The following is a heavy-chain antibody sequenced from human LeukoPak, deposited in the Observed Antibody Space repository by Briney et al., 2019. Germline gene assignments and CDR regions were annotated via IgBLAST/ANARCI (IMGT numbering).Heavy chain of an antibody. D-gene: IGHD2-15*01. V-gene: IGHV3-48*04. CDR2: ISSSSSTI. J-gene: IGHJ6*02. CDR1: GFTFNSYS. CDR3: ARDPCCSGGSLYGMDV. Sequence: GGSLRLSCAASGFTFNSYSMNWVRQAPGKGLEWVSYISSSSSTIYYAASVKGRFTISRDNAKNSLYLQMNSLRAEDTAVYYCARDPCCSGGSLYGMDVWGHGTTVTVSS.